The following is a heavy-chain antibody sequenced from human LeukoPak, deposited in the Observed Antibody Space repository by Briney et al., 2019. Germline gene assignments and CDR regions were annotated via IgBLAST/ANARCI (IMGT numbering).Heavy chain of an antibody. D-gene: IGHD5/OR15-5a*01. Sequence: GGSLRLSCAASGVTFSSYSMNWVRQAPGKGLEWVSYISSSSGTTYYADSVKDRFTISRDNAKNSLYLQMNRLRAEDTAVYFCAVSFDFWGQGTLVTVSS. CDR1: GVTFSSYS. V-gene: IGHV3-48*01. CDR3: AVSFDF. CDR2: ISSSSGTT. J-gene: IGHJ4*02.